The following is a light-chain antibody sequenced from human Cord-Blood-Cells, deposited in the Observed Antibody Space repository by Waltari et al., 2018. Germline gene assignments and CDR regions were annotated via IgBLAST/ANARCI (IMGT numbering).Light chain of an antibody. Sequence: TQLSQSQSSLSASVGDRVTITCRASPGISSYLALYQQKPGKAQKLLIYAASTLQSGGPSRFSGSGSGTDFTLTISSLQPEDFATYYCQQLNSYPITFDQGTRLEIK. CDR3: QQLNSYPIT. CDR1: PGISSY. J-gene: IGKJ5*01. CDR2: AAS. V-gene: IGKV1-9*01.